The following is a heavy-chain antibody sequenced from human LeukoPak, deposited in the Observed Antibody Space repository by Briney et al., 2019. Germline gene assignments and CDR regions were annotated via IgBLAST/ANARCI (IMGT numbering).Heavy chain of an antibody. CDR2: ISYDGSNK. D-gene: IGHD4-17*01. CDR1: GFTFSSYA. V-gene: IGHV3-30*04. J-gene: IGHJ3*02. CDR3: ARSRSRYGDYDAFDI. Sequence: GGSLRLSCAASGFTFSSYAMHWVRQAPGKGLEWVAVISYDGSNKYYADSVKGRFTISRDNSKNTLYLQMNSLRAEDTAVYYCARSRSRYGDYDAFDIWGQGTMVTVSS.